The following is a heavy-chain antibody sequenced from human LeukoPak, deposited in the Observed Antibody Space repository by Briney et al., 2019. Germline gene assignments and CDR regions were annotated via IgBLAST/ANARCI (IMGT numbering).Heavy chain of an antibody. CDR1: GGSISSYY. CDR3: ARGRPDYNWFDP. J-gene: IGHJ5*02. Sequence: PSETLSLTCTVSGGSISSYYWSWIRQPPGKGLEWIGYIYFSGNTNYNPSLKSRVTISVDTSKNQFSLRLSSVTAADTAVYYCARGRPDYNWFDPWGQGTLVTVSS. D-gene: IGHD1-14*01. CDR2: IYFSGNT. V-gene: IGHV4-59*12.